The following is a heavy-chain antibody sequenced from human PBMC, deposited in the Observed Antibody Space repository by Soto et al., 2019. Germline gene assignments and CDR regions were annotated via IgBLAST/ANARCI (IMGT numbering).Heavy chain of an antibody. CDR3: AKDGYCRGGSCYFAHPTDY. CDR1: GFTFSCYA. CDR2: ISGSGGST. V-gene: IGHV3-23*01. J-gene: IGHJ4*02. D-gene: IGHD2-15*01. Sequence: GGSLRLSCAASGFTFSCYAMSWVRQAPGKGLEWVSAISGSGGSTYYADSVKGRFTIYRDNSKNTLYLQMNSRIAEDTAVYYCAKDGYCRGGSCYFAHPTDYWGQGTLVTVSS.